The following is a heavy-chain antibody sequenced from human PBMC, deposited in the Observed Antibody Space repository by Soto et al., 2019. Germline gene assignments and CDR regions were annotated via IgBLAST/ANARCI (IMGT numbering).Heavy chain of an antibody. CDR2: IDTSGTKI. Sequence: VQLVESGGDLVKPGGSLRLSCAASGYTFSDYYMSWIRQAPGKGLEGISYIDTSGTKIYYAGYGKGRFTITWDNAKNSLYLEMNSLRDEDTAVYYCASHYDMWSGYLSPVDYWGQGTLVTVSS. CDR1: GYTFSDYY. CDR3: ASHYDMWSGYLSPVDY. J-gene: IGHJ4*02. D-gene: IGHD3-3*01. V-gene: IGHV3-11*01.